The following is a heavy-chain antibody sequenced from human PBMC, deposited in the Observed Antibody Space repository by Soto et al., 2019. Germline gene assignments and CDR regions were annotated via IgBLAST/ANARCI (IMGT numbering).Heavy chain of an antibody. Sequence: GGSLRLSCAASGFTFSTYSMDWVRQAPGKGLEWVSYISSSRTIYYADSVKGRFTISRDNAKNSLYLQMNSLRDEDTAVYYCAREQWLASLTFDYWGQGTLVTVS. J-gene: IGHJ4*02. CDR1: GFTFSTYS. CDR2: ISSSRTI. D-gene: IGHD6-19*01. V-gene: IGHV3-48*02. CDR3: AREQWLASLTFDY.